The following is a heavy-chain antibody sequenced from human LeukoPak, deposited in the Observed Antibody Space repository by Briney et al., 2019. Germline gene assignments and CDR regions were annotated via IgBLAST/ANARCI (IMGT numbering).Heavy chain of an antibody. J-gene: IGHJ5*01. Sequence: SETLSLTCTVSGGSISSYYWTWIRQPPGKGLEWLGYIYYSGSTNYNPSLKSRVTISVDTSKNQFSLKLNSVTAADTAVYYCARNHGGWFDSWGQGTLVTVSS. CDR3: ARNHGGWFDS. V-gene: IGHV4-59*01. D-gene: IGHD4-23*01. CDR1: GGSISSYY. CDR2: IYYSGST.